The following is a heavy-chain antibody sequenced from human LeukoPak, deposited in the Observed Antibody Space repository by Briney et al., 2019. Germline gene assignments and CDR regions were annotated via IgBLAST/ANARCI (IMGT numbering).Heavy chain of an antibody. CDR1: GFTFSNAW. CDR3: ARAPPPPVNYYYYYMDV. Sequence: GSLRLSCAVSGFTFSNAWMSWVRQAPGKGLEWIGEINHSGSTNHNASLKSRVTISVDTSKNQFSLKLSSVTAADTAVYYCARAPPPPVNYYYYYMDVWGKGTTVTVSS. V-gene: IGHV4-34*01. CDR2: INHSGST. J-gene: IGHJ6*03.